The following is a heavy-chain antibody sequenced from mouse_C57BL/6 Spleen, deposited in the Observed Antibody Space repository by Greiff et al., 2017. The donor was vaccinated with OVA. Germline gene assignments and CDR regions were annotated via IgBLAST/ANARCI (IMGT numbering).Heavy chain of an antibody. CDR1: GYTFTSYS. CDR2: INPSSGYT. V-gene: IGHV1-4*01. J-gene: IGHJ3*01. D-gene: IGHD2-4*01. Sequence: VQLQQSGADLARPGASVKMSCKASGYTFTSYSMHWVKQRPGQGLEWIGYINPSSGYTKYNQKFKDKATLTADKSSSTAYMQLSSLTSEDSAVYYCARSIYYDYDAWFAYWGQGTLVTVSA. CDR3: ARSIYYDYDAWFAY.